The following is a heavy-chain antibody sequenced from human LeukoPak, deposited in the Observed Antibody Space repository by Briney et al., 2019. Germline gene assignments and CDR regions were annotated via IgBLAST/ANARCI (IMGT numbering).Heavy chain of an antibody. J-gene: IGHJ5*02. Sequence: ASVKVSCKASGYTFTSYGISWVRQAPGQGREWMGWISAYNGNTNYAQKLQGRVTMTTDTSTSTAYMELRSLRSDDTAVYYCARFHGAYLPRAFNWFDPWGQGTLVTVSS. CDR2: ISAYNGNT. CDR3: ARFHGAYLPRAFNWFDP. V-gene: IGHV1-18*01. D-gene: IGHD4-17*01. CDR1: GYTFTSYG.